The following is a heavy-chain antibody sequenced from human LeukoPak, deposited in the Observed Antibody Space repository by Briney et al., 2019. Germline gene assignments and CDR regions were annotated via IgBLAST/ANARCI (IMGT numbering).Heavy chain of an antibody. CDR3: ARDGKRAFMITSGGARPYYFDY. CDR1: GGSFSGYY. J-gene: IGHJ4*02. CDR2: IHYSGST. V-gene: IGHV4-34*01. D-gene: IGHD3-16*01. Sequence: SETLSLTCAVYGGSFSGYYWSWIRQPPGKGLEWIGYIHYSGSTNYNPSLKSRVTISVDTSKNQFSLRLSSVTAADTAVYYCARDGKRAFMITSGGARPYYFDYWGQGSLVTVSS.